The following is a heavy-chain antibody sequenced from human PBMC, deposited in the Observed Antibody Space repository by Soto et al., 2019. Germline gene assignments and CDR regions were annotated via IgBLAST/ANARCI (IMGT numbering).Heavy chain of an antibody. CDR2: SYHSGTT. CDR3: ARGPHLGPSWVDP. D-gene: IGHD3-16*01. CDR1: GGSITSTNW. V-gene: IGHV4-4*02. J-gene: IGHJ5*02. Sequence: QVQLQESGPGLVKPSGTLSLTCAVSGGSITSTNWWTWFRQPPGEGLEWIGESYHSGTTNYYQSLKIRVPTSVDKSTNQFSRKQTSVTAAVTAVYSCARGPHLGPSWVDPWGQGTLVTVSS.